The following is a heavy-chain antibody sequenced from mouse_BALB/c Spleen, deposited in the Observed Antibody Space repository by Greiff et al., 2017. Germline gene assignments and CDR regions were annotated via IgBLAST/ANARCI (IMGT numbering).Heavy chain of an antibody. CDR2: IRLKSNNYAT. Sequence: DVKLVESGGGLVQPGGSMKFSCVASGFTFSNYWMNWVRQSPEKGLEWVAEIRLKSNNYATHYAESVKGRFTISRDDSKSSVYLQMNNLRAEDTGIYYCTAYDYGAMDYWGQGTSVTVSS. D-gene: IGHD6-5*01. CDR1: GFTFSNYW. CDR3: TAYDYGAMDY. J-gene: IGHJ4*01. V-gene: IGHV6-6*02.